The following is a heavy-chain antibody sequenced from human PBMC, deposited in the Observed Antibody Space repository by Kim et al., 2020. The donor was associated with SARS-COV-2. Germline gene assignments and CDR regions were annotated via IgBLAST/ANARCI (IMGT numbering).Heavy chain of an antibody. CDR1: GGSISSSSYY. CDR3: ATRTAAYYYDSSGYSYYFDY. D-gene: IGHD3-22*01. CDR2: IYYIGST. Sequence: SETLSLTCTVSGGSISSSSYYWGWIRQPPGKGLEWIGSIYYIGSTYYNPSLKSRVTISVDTSKNQFSLKLSSVTAADTAVYYCATRTAAYYYDSSGYSYYFDYWGQGTLVTVSS. J-gene: IGHJ4*02. V-gene: IGHV4-39*01.